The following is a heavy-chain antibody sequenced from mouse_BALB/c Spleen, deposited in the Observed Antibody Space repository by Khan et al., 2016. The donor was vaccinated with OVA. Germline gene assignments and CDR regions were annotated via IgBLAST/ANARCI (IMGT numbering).Heavy chain of an antibody. J-gene: IGHJ3*01. Sequence: QVQLQQPGAELVRPGASVKLSCKASGYTFTSYWMNWVKQRPGQGLEWIGMIDPSDSKTHYNQMFKDKATLTVDKSSSTTYMQLSSLTSDDSAVFCGASGRYGTSFAFWGQGTLVTVSA. V-gene: IGHV1-61*01. CDR2: IDPSDSKT. D-gene: IGHD2-10*02. CDR3: ASGRYGTSFAF. CDR1: GYTFTSYW.